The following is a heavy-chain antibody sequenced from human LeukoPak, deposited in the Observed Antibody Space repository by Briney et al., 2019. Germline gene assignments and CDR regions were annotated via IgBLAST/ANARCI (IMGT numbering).Heavy chain of an antibody. V-gene: IGHV4-39*07. CDR3: ARRRWFDP. CDR1: GGSISSGSYY. J-gene: IGHJ5*02. CDR2: INHSGST. Sequence: PSQTLSLTCTVTGGSISSGSYYWSWIRQPPGKGLEWIGEINHSGSTNYNPSLKSRVTISVDTSKNQFSLKLSSVTAADTAVYYCARRRWFDPWGQGTLVTVSS.